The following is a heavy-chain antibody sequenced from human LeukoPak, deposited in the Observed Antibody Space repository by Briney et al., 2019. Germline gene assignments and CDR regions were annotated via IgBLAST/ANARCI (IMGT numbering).Heavy chain of an antibody. D-gene: IGHD3-10*01. J-gene: IGHJ4*02. V-gene: IGHV4-30-4*01. Sequence: SQTLSLTCTVSDGSISSRDYYWSWIRQPPGKGLEWIGYIYYSGSTYYNPSLKSRLTVSIDTSKNQFSLRLSSVTAADTAVYYCARGIYGSGSSYLHYWGQGTLVTVSS. CDR2: IYYSGST. CDR1: DGSISSRDYY. CDR3: ARGIYGSGSSYLHY.